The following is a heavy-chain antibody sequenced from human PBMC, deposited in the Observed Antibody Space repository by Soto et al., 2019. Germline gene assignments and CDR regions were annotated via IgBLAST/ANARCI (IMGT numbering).Heavy chain of an antibody. V-gene: IGHV4-39*01. Sequence: SQTLPLTWTLSASSTNRSSYYRGCIRQPPGTGIETIGSMYYTGSTSYNPSLKSRVNISVETSKNQFSLKLSSVTAADTAVYYCARRRYYAISAFDIWGKGTMVTVSS. D-gene: IGHD2-8*01. CDR1: ASSTNRSSYY. CDR3: ARRRYYAISAFDI. CDR2: MYYTGST. J-gene: IGHJ3*02.